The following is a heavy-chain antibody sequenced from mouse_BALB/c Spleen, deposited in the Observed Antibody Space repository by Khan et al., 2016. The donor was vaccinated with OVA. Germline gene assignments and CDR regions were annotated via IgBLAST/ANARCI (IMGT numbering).Heavy chain of an antibody. Sequence: VELVESGGGLVTPGRSLKVSCAASGFTFSNYAMSWVRQTPEKRLEWVASISTGGSTYYPDRVKGRFAISRDNARNILYLQMSSLRSEDTAMYYCARDYWFVYWGQGTLVTVSA. CDR3: ARDYWFVY. V-gene: IGHV5-6-5*01. CDR1: GFTFSNYA. J-gene: IGHJ3*01. CDR2: ISTGGST.